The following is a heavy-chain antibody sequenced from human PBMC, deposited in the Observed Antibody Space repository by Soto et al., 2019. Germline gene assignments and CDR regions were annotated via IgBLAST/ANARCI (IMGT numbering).Heavy chain of an antibody. V-gene: IGHV4-59*08. Sequence: SETLSLTCTVSGASLSNYYWSWIRQPPGKGLEWIGYISYSGSTNYNPSLRSLVSISVDRSKNQFSLRLGSVTAADTAVYHCARTFWSGSRLDYYYMDVWGKGTTVTVSS. CDR2: ISYSGST. CDR1: GASLSNYY. J-gene: IGHJ6*03. D-gene: IGHD3-3*01. CDR3: ARTFWSGSRLDYYYMDV.